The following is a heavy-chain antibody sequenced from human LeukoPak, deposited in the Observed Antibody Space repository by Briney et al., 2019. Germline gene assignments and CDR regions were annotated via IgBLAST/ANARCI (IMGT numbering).Heavy chain of an antibody. J-gene: IGHJ4*02. CDR2: ISSSSSYI. Sequence: GGSLRLSCAASGCTFSSYSMNWVRQAPGKGLEWVSSISSSSSYIYYADSVKGRFTISRDNAKNSLYLQMNSLRAEDTAVSYCARAPGYCSGGSCFDYWGQGTLVTVSS. CDR1: GCTFSSYS. V-gene: IGHV3-21*01. D-gene: IGHD2-15*01. CDR3: ARAPGYCSGGSCFDY.